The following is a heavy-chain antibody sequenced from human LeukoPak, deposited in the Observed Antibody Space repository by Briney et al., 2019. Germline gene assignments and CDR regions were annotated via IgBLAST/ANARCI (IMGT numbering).Heavy chain of an antibody. D-gene: IGHD3-3*01. CDR3: ARGGGFWSGYYMDV. CDR1: GGSFSTYY. V-gene: IGHV4-59*12. Sequence: SETLSLTCTVSGGSFSTYYWSWIRQPPGKGLEWIGNIYYSGSTNYNPSLKSRVTISVDTSKNQFSLKLSSVTAADTAVYYCARGGGFWSGYYMDVWGKGTTVTVSS. CDR2: IYYSGST. J-gene: IGHJ6*03.